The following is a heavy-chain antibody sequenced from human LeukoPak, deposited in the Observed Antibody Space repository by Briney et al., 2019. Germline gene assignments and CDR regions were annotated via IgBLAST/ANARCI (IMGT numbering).Heavy chain of an antibody. V-gene: IGHV1-69*05. Sequence: SVKVSCKASGGTFSSYAISWVRQAPGQGLEWMGGFIPIFGTANYAQKFQGRVTITTDESTSTAYMELSSLRSEDTAVYYCARGPQLVYNYFDYWGQGTLVTVSS. J-gene: IGHJ4*02. CDR2: FIPIFGTA. CDR1: GGTFSSYA. D-gene: IGHD6-6*01. CDR3: ARGPQLVYNYFDY.